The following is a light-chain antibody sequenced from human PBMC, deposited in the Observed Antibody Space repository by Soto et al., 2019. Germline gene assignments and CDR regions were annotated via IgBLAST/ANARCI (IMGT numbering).Light chain of an antibody. CDR2: SNN. CDR3: AAWDDSLSGPSYV. Sequence: QSVRTEPPSASVTPGQRVTISCSGSSSNIGSNYVYWYQQLPGTAPKLLIYSNNQRPSGVPDRFSGSKSGTSASLAISGLRSEDEADYYCAAWDDSLSGPSYVFGTGTKVTVL. CDR1: SSNIGSNY. J-gene: IGLJ1*01. V-gene: IGLV1-47*02.